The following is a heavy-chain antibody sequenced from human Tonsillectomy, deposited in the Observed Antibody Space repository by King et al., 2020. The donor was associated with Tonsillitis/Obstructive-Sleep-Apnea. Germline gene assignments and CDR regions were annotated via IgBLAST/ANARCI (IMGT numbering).Heavy chain of an antibody. Sequence: QLVQSGAEVKKPGDSLRISCKGSGYSFNSYWISWVRQMPGKGLEWMGRIDPSDSYTNYSPFFQGHVTISADKSISTAYLQWSSLKASDTAMYYCARFFDTWSGYSYYYMDVWGKGTTVTVSS. CDR3: ARFFDTWSGYSYYYMDV. CDR1: GYSFNSYW. V-gene: IGHV5-10-1*01. D-gene: IGHD3-3*01. J-gene: IGHJ6*03. CDR2: IDPSDSYT.